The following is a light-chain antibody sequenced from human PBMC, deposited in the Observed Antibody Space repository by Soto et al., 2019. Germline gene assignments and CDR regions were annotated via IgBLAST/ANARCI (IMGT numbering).Light chain of an antibody. CDR2: DVS. CDR3: YSYTTTSTYV. Sequence: SVLTQPASVSGSPGQSITISCTGTSSDIGAYNYVSWYQQHPPKAPKLMIYDVSNRPSGVSSRFSGSKSGNTASLTISGXXAXXEADYYCYSYTTTSTYVFGTGTKVTVL. CDR1: SSDIGAYNY. J-gene: IGLJ1*01. V-gene: IGLV2-14*03.